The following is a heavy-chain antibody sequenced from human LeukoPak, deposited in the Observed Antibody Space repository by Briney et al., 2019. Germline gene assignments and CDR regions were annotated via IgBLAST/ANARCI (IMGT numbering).Heavy chain of an antibody. D-gene: IGHD2-15*01. CDR2: INHSGAT. CDR1: GGSFSDYS. Sequence: PSETLSLTCAVSGGSFSDYSWSWIRQSPGEGLEWIGEINHSGATNYNPSFKSRVTISVDTSKNQFSLKLSSVTAADTAVYYCAILRVYCSGGSCSDYWGQGTLVTVSS. V-gene: IGHV4-34*01. CDR3: AILRVYCSGGSCSDY. J-gene: IGHJ4*02.